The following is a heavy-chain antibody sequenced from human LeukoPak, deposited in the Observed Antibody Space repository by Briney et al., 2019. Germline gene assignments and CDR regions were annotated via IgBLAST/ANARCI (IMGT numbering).Heavy chain of an antibody. V-gene: IGHV1-18*01. CDR2: ISGSNGNT. D-gene: IGHD3-22*01. J-gene: IGHJ4*02. CDR3: ARGDWDSSGYYCDY. Sequence: ASVKVSCRASGYTFTSYGVSWVRQAPGRGLEWMGWISGSNGNTNYAQKLQGRVTMTTDTSTSTAYMELRSLRSDDTAVYYCARGDWDSSGYYCDYWGQGTLVTVSS. CDR1: GYTFTSYG.